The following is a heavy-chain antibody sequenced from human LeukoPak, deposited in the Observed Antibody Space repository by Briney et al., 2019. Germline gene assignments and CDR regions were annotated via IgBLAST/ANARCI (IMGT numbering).Heavy chain of an antibody. CDR1: GGSISSSSYY. CDR2: IYYSGST. Sequence: SETLSLTCTVSGGSISSSSYYWGWIRQPPGKGLEWIGSIYYSGSTYYNPSLKSRVTISVDTSKNQFSLKLSSVTAADTAVYYCARDAGLPHTAMVRGVPDYWGQGTLVTVSS. J-gene: IGHJ4*02. V-gene: IGHV4-39*07. CDR3: ARDAGLPHTAMVRGVPDY. D-gene: IGHD3-10*01.